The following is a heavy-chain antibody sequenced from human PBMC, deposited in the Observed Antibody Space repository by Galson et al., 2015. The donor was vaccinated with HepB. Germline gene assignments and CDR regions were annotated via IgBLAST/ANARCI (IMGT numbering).Heavy chain of an antibody. Sequence: ETLSLTCTVSGGSISSYYWSWIRQPPGKGLEWIGYMYCSGSTYYNPSLKSRVTISVDTSKNQFSLKLSSVTAADTAVYYCARVSVRAGWFDPWGQGTLVTVSS. CDR3: ARVSVRAGWFDP. J-gene: IGHJ5*02. CDR1: GGSISSYY. CDR2: MYCSGST. V-gene: IGHV4-59*12.